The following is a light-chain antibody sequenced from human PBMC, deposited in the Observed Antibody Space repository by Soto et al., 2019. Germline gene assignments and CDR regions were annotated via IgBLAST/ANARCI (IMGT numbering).Light chain of an antibody. V-gene: IGKV3-20*01. CDR3: HQYDSSPLT. CDR2: VAS. Sequence: EIVLAQSPDTLSLSPGERATLSCRTSQSMSTNYLAWYQQKSGQPPRLLIYVASIRATGMPDRFSGSGSGTDFTLTISRLEPEDFAVYYCHQYDSSPLTFGGGAKVEIK. J-gene: IGKJ4*01. CDR1: QSMSTNY.